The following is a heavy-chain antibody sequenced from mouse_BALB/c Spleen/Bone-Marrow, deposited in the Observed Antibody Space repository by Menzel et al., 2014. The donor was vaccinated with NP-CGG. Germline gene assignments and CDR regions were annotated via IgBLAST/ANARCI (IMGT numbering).Heavy chain of an antibody. CDR3: ARQLGLRWAMDY. D-gene: IGHD3-1*01. J-gene: IGHJ4*01. V-gene: IGHV5-12-2*01. CDR2: ISNGGGST. CDR1: GSTFSSYT. Sequence: EVKLVESGGGLVQPGGSLKLSCAASGSTFSSYTVSWVRQTPEKRLEWVAYISNGGGSTYYPDTVKGRFTISRDNAKNTLYLQMSSLKSEDTAMYYCARQLGLRWAMDYWGQGTSVTVSS.